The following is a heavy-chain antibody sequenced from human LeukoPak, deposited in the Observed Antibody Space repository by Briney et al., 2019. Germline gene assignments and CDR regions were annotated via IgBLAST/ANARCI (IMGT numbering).Heavy chain of an antibody. CDR3: ARDPSCSGGSCRDGYFDY. V-gene: IGHV3-7*01. J-gene: IGHJ4*02. CDR2: IKQYGSEK. Sequence: GRSPRLSCAPAGLTFSRPGAYSARHARGKGLGWVANIKQYGSEKYYMESVKRRFTISRDNDKNSLYLLMNSLRAEDTAVYYCARDPSCSGGSCRDGYFDYWGQGTLVAVSS. D-gene: IGHD2-15*01. CDR1: GLTFSRPG.